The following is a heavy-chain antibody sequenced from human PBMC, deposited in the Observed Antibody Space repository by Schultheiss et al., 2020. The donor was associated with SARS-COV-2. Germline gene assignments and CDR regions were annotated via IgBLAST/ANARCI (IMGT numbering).Heavy chain of an antibody. CDR2: IYYSGST. D-gene: IGHD6-13*01. Sequence: SETLSLTCAVYGGSFSGYYWSWIRQPPGKGLEWIGYIYYSGSTNYNPSLKSRVTMSVDTSKNQFSLKLSSVTAADTAVYYCARSRYSSSWYTYYFDYWGQGTLVTVSS. V-gene: IGHV4-59*08. CDR3: ARSRYSSSWYTYYFDY. CDR1: GGSFSGYY. J-gene: IGHJ4*02.